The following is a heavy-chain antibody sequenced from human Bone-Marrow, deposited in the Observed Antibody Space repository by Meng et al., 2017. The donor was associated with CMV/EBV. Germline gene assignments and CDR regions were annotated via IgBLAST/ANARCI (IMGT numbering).Heavy chain of an antibody. CDR1: GFTFSSYW. Sequence: GESLKISCAASGFTFSSYWMSWVRQAPGKGLEWVANIKQDGSEKYYVDSVKGRFTISRDNAKNSLYLQMNSLRAEDTAVYYCARAADYSYNWFDPWGQGTLVTVSS. CDR3: ARAADYSYNWFDP. CDR2: IKQDGSEK. J-gene: IGHJ5*02. D-gene: IGHD3-16*01. V-gene: IGHV3-7*01.